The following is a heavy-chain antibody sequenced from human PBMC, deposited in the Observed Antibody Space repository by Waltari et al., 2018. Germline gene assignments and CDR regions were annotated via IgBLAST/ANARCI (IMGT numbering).Heavy chain of an antibody. CDR3: AREDQRNWFDP. J-gene: IGHJ5*02. CDR1: GGSISSGGYY. Sequence: QVQLQESGPGLVKPSQTLSLTCTVSGGSISSGGYYWSWIRQHPGKGLEWIGYIYYSGRTYYHPSLKSRVTVSVDTSKNQFSLKLSSVTAADTAVYYCAREDQRNWFDPWGQGTLVTVSS. V-gene: IGHV4-31*03. D-gene: IGHD2-2*01. CDR2: IYYSGRT.